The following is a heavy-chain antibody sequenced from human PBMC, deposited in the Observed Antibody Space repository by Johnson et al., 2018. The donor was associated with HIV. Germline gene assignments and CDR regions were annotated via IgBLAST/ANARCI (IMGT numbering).Heavy chain of an antibody. J-gene: IGHJ3*02. D-gene: IGHD3/OR15-3a*01. CDR3: ARVTIFGLSKVDGFDI. V-gene: IGHV3-30*04. CDR1: GFTFSSYA. Sequence: VHLVESGGGVVQPGRSLRLSCAASGFTFSSYAMHWVRQAPGKGLEWVAVISYDGTNKYYADSVKGRFTISRDNSKNTLYLQMNSLRAEDTALYYCARVTIFGLSKVDGFDIWGQGTMVTVSS. CDR2: ISYDGTNK.